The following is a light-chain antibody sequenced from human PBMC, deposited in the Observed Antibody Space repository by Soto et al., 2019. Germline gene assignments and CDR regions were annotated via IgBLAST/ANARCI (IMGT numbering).Light chain of an antibody. CDR1: SSDVGSYNL. J-gene: IGLJ1*01. Sequence: QSVLTQPASVSGSPGQSITLSCIGTSSDVGSYNLVSWYQQHPGKAPKVMIYEGSKRPSGVSNRFSGSKSGNTASLTISGLEAEEEADYYCCSYGGSSAYVFGTGTKLTVL. V-gene: IGLV2-23*01. CDR2: EGS. CDR3: CSYGGSSAYV.